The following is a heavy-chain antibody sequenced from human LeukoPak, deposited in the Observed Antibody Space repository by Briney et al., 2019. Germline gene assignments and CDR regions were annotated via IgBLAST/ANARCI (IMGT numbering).Heavy chain of an antibody. J-gene: IGHJ4*02. Sequence: GGSLRLSCAASGFTFSSYWMHWVRQAPGKGLVWVSRINTDGSSTYYADSVKGRFTISRDNSKNTLYLQMNSLRAEDTAIYFCAKELRRSPTYYFDYWGQGTLVTVSS. D-gene: IGHD2-15*01. CDR2: INTDGSST. CDR3: AKELRRSPTYYFDY. CDR1: GFTFSSYW. V-gene: IGHV3-74*01.